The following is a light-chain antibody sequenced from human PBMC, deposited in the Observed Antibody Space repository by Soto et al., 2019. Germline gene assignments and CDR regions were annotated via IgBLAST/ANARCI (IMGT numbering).Light chain of an antibody. Sequence: QSVLAKPPSVSGAPGQRVTISCSNIGAAYDVHWYQQLPGTAPKLLIFGNSRRPSGVPDRFSGAKSGTSASLAITGLQAEDEADYYWQSYYRNLRGLVFGGGTKLTVL. CDR3: QSYYRNLRGLV. V-gene: IGLV1-40*01. CDR1: NIGAAYD. CDR2: GNS. J-gene: IGLJ3*02.